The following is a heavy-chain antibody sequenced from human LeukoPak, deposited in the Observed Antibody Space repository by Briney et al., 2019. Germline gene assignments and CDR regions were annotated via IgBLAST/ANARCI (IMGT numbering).Heavy chain of an antibody. Sequence: SSQTLSLTCTVSRVAITSDDWTWVRQPPGKGLEWIGYIYHSGTTNYNPSLKRRVSISVDTSKNQFSLKPSSVTAAATAVYYCAQKDPYSPNYSQHWGQGTLVTVSS. CDR3: AQKDPYSPNYSQH. CDR1: RVAITSDD. J-gene: IGHJ1*01. V-gene: IGHV4-59*01. CDR2: IYHSGTT. D-gene: IGHD2-15*01.